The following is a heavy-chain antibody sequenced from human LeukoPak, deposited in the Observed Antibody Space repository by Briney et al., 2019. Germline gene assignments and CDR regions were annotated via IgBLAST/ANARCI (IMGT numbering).Heavy chain of an antibody. CDR1: GYSISSDYY. J-gene: IGHJ5*02. CDR2: IHHSGRT. D-gene: IGHD3-3*01. CDR3: ARDHLANLASRLFDP. Sequence: SETLSLTCTVSGYSISSDYYWGWIRQPPGKGLEWIGSIHHSGRTYYNPSLKSRVTISVDTSKNQFSLKLSSVTAADTAVYYCARDHLANLASRLFDPWGQGTLVIVSS. V-gene: IGHV4-38-2*02.